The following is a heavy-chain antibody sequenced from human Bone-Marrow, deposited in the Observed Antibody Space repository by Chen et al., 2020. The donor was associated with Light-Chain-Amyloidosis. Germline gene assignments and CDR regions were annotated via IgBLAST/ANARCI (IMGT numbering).Heavy chain of an antibody. V-gene: IGHV3-53*02. Sequence: EVQLVETGGGLIQPGGSLRLSCAASGLTVTTSYMTWVRQAPGKGLEWVSTIYTTGKTYYADSVKGRFIISTDNSQNTLYLQMSSLRTDDTAVYFCTRVRVSYDFWKGSLDFWGQGTTVTVSS. D-gene: IGHD3-3*01. CDR2: IYTTGKT. CDR3: TRVRVSYDFWKGSLDF. CDR1: GLTVTTSY. J-gene: IGHJ6*02.